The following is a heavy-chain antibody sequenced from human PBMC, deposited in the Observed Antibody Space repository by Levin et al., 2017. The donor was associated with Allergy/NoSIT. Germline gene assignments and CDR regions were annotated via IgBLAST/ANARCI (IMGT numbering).Heavy chain of an antibody. CDR1: GFTFSDYY. Sequence: GGSLRLSCAASGFTFSDYYMTWIRQAPGKGLEWLSYISSVGTYTNYADSVKGRFTISRDNAKNSLFLQMNSLRAEDTAVYYCAREGRGGYKYGYSDYWGQGRLVTVSS. V-gene: IGHV3-11*05. CDR3: AREGRGGYKYGYSDY. D-gene: IGHD5-18*01. J-gene: IGHJ4*02. CDR2: ISSVGTYT.